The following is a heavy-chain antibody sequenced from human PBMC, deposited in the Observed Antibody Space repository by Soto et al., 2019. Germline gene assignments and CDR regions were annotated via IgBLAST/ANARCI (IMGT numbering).Heavy chain of an antibody. V-gene: IGHV4-34*01. Sequence: PSETMSLTCAVDGGYFSGYYWSWIRQQPGKGLEWIGEINHSGSTNYNPSLKSRVTISVDTSKNQFSLKLSSVTAADTAVYYCARGYGYIWGSYRYYYYYMDVWGKGTTVTVSS. CDR1: GGYFSGYY. D-gene: IGHD3-16*02. CDR3: ARGYGYIWGSYRYYYYYMDV. J-gene: IGHJ6*03. CDR2: INHSGST.